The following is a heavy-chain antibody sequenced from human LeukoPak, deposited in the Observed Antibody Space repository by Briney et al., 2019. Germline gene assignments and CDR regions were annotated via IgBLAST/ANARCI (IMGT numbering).Heavy chain of an antibody. J-gene: IGHJ6*02. Sequence: GASVKVTCKASGYAFTSYGISWVRQSPGQGLEWMGWISAYNGNTTYAQKLQGRVTMTTDTSTRTAYTELRSRRSDDTAVYYCARDPDDYGAYYGKDVWGQGTTVTVSS. CDR1: GYAFTSYG. V-gene: IGHV1-18*01. CDR2: ISAYNGNT. CDR3: ARDPDDYGAYYGKDV. D-gene: IGHD4-17*01.